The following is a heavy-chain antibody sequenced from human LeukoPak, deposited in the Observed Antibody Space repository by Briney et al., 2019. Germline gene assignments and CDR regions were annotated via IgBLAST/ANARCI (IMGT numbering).Heavy chain of an antibody. CDR3: ARARRGLLWFGDLYT. V-gene: IGHV1-69*13. Sequence: ASVKVSCKASGYTFTNYAISWVRQAPGQGLEWMGETIPIFGTTNYAQKFQGRVTITADESTSTAYMELSSLRSEDTAVYYCARARRGLLWFGDLYTWGQGTLVTVSS. J-gene: IGHJ4*02. CDR1: GYTFTNYA. D-gene: IGHD3-10*01. CDR2: TIPIFGTT.